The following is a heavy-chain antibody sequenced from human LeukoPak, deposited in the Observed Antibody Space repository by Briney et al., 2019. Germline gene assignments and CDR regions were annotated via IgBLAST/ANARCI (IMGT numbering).Heavy chain of an antibody. CDR1: GGSFSGYY. Sequence: SGTLSLTCAVYGGSFSGYYWSWIRQPPGKGLEWIGEINHSGSTNYNPSLKSRVTISVDTSKNQFSLKLSSVTAADTAVYYCARGDCSGGSCYIEYSQHWGQGTLVTVSS. CDR3: ARGDCSGGSCYIEYSQH. V-gene: IGHV4-34*01. J-gene: IGHJ1*01. D-gene: IGHD2-15*01. CDR2: INHSGST.